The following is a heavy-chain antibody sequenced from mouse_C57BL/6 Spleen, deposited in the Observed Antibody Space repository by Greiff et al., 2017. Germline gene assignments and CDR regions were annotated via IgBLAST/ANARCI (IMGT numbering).Heavy chain of an antibody. CDR3: TRETTVYFDY. Sequence: QVQLQQSGPELVKPGASVKISCKASGYAFSSSWMNWVKQRPGQGLEWIGRIYPGDGDTNYNGKFKGKATLTADKSSSTAYMQRSILTSEDSAVYFCTRETTVYFDYWGQGTTLTVSS. CDR2: IYPGDGDT. V-gene: IGHV1-82*01. D-gene: IGHD1-1*01. CDR1: GYAFSSSW. J-gene: IGHJ2*01.